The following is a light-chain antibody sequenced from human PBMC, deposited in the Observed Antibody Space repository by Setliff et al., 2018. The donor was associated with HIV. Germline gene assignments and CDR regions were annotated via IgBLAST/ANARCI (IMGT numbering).Light chain of an antibody. CDR3: CSNTGSNTFV. J-gene: IGLJ1*01. CDR1: SSDIGRYNL. Sequence: QSALTQPASVSGSPGQSITISCTGTSSDIGRYNLVSWYQQYPGKAPKLMIYQATKRPSGVSDRFSGSKSGNTASLTISGLQPEDEAEYYCCSNTGSNTFVFGSGTKVTVL. CDR2: QAT. V-gene: IGLV2-23*02.